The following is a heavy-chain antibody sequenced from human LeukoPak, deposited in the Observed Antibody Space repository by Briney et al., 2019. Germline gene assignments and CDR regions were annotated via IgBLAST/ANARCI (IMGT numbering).Heavy chain of an antibody. Sequence: ASVKVSCKASGYTFTSYYMHWARQAPGQGLEWTGIINPSGGSTSYAQKFQGRVTMTRDTSTSTVYMELSSLRSEDTAVYYCASLVRGSRGYSYGYFDYWGQGTLVTVSS. CDR2: INPSGGST. J-gene: IGHJ4*02. D-gene: IGHD5-18*01. V-gene: IGHV1-46*01. CDR3: ASLVRGSRGYSYGYFDY. CDR1: GYTFTSYY.